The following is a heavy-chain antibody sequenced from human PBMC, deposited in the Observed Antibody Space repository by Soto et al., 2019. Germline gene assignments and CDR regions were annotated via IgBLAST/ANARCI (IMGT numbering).Heavy chain of an antibody. Sequence: ASETLSLTCAVSGGSISSSNWWSWVRQPPGKGLEWIGEIYHSGSTNYNPSLKSRVTISVDKSKNQFSLKLSSVTAADTAVYYCARGIRDGYNGLYFQNWGQGTLVTVSS. D-gene: IGHD5-12*01. CDR3: ARGIRDGYNGLYFQN. J-gene: IGHJ1*01. CDR1: GGSISSSNW. V-gene: IGHV4-4*02. CDR2: IYHSGST.